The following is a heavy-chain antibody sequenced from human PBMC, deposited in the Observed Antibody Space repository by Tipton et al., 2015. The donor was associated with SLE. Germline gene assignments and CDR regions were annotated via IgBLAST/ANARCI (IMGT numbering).Heavy chain of an antibody. Sequence: RSLRLSCAASGFTFSTYAMHWVRQAPGKGLEWVALISYDGSNKYYADSVKGRFTISRDNSKNMLYLQMNSLRAEDTAVYYCARSIWEWLPGDWGQGTLVTVSS. D-gene: IGHD5-12*01. CDR2: ISYDGSNK. CDR3: ARSIWEWLPGD. CDR1: GFTFSTYA. J-gene: IGHJ4*02. V-gene: IGHV3-30*04.